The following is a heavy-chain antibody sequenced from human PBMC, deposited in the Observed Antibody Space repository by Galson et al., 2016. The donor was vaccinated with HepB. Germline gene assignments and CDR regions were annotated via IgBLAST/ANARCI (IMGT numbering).Heavy chain of an antibody. Sequence: SETLSLTCAVSGDSISGANWWSWVRQSPEQGLEWIGEISHTGTTHYNPSFESRVTISMDQSQNQLSLSLNAVTAADTAVYYGARHTSVPKTRGFDMWGPGTMVIVSS. D-gene: IGHD4-11*01. CDR2: ISHTGTT. CDR3: ARHTSVPKTRGFDM. CDR1: GDSISGANW. V-gene: IGHV4-4*02. J-gene: IGHJ3*02.